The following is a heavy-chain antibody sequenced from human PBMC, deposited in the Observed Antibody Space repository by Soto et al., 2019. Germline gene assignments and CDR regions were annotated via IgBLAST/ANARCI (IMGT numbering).Heavy chain of an antibody. CDR2: IYYYGSNE. CDR1: EFPFSTLG. Sequence: QVQLVESGGAGVQPGRSLRLSCAASEFPFSTLGWHGARQAPGKGREWVAVIYYYGSNEYYADSVKGRFTISRDNSKNTLYLQMNSLRAEDTAVYYCARVDVVVAADAFDIWGQGTMVTVSS. V-gene: IGHV3-33*01. J-gene: IGHJ3*02. CDR3: ARVDVVVAADAFDI. D-gene: IGHD2-15*01.